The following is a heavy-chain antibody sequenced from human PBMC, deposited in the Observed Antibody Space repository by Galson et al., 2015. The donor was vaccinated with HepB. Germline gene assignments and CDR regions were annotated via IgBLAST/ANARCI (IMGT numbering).Heavy chain of an antibody. D-gene: IGHD3-10*01. V-gene: IGHV3-21*01. CDR1: GFTFSSYY. CDR3: VRVAYYGSGPAFDY. Sequence: SLRLSCAASGFTFSSYYMNWVRQAPGKGLEWVSLISSTSSHTYYADSVAGRFTISRDNAENSLYLQMNSLRPEDTAVYYCVRVAYYGSGPAFDYWGQGTLVTVSP. J-gene: IGHJ4*02. CDR2: ISSTSSHT.